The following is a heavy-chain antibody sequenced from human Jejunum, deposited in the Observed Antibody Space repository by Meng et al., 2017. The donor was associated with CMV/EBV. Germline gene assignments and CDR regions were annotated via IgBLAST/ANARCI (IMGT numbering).Heavy chain of an antibody. D-gene: IGHD3-22*01. J-gene: IGHJ4*02. CDR1: SGSITSYY. CDR2: INTSGST. CDR3: AKPYSDKSNFDY. V-gene: IGHV4-4*07. Sequence: QVKLHGWGPGRLKSSETLSLSCPVSSGSITSYYWHWIRQPVGKRLEWIGRINTSGSTNYNPSLKSRVTMSLDTSKNQFSLKLSSVTAADTAMYYCAKPYSDKSNFDYWGQGTLVTVSS.